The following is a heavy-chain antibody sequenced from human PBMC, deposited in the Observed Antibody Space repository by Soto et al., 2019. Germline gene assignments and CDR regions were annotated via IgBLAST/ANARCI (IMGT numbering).Heavy chain of an antibody. CDR2: IYLDDDK. J-gene: IGHJ4*02. CDR3: AHNSAVVPLDY. CDR1: GFSLSTSGVG. Sequence: QITLKESGPTLVKPTQTLTLTCTFSGFSLSTSGVGVGWIRQPPGKALEWLALIYLDDDKRYSPSLKSRLTLTKDTSKNQVVLTMTNMDPVDTATYYCAHNSAVVPLDYWGQGTLVTVSS. V-gene: IGHV2-5*02. D-gene: IGHD2-15*01.